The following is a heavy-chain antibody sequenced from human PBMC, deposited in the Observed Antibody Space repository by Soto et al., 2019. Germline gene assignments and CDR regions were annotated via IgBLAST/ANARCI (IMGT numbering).Heavy chain of an antibody. V-gene: IGHV1-3*01. D-gene: IGHD3-10*01. CDR2: INAGNGNT. J-gene: IGHJ5*02. CDR1: GYTFTSYA. CDR3: ARGLYYYGSGTTANWFDP. Sequence: ASVKVSCKASGYTFTSYAMHWVRQAPGQMLEWMGWINAGNGNTKYSQKFQGRVTITRDTSASTAYMELSSLRSEDTAVYYCARGLYYYGSGTTANWFDPWGQGTLVTVSS.